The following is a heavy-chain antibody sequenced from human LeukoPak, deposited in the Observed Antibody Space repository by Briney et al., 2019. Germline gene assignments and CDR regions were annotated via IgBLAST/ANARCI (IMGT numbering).Heavy chain of an antibody. CDR3: AKANYNYYDSSGHDAFDI. V-gene: IGHV3-23*01. Sequence: PGGCLRLSCAASGFTFSSYAMSWVRQAPGKGLEWVSAISGSGGSTYYADSVKGRFTISRDNSKNTLYLQMNSLRAEDTAVYYCAKANYNYYDSSGHDAFDIWGQGTMVTVSS. J-gene: IGHJ3*02. CDR2: ISGSGGST. D-gene: IGHD3-22*01. CDR1: GFTFSSYA.